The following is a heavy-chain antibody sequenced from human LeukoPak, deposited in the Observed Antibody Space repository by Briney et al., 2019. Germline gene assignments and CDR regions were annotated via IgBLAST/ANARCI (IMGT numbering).Heavy chain of an antibody. CDR1: GFTFSSYA. J-gene: IGHJ6*02. Sequence: GGSLRLSCAASGFTFSSYAMHWVRQAPGKGLEWVAVISYDGSNKYYAHSVKGRSTISRDNPKNTLYLQMNSLRADDTAVYYCARDMSSSWYSPYYYYGMDVWGQGTTVTVSS. V-gene: IGHV3-30-3*01. D-gene: IGHD6-13*01. CDR3: ARDMSSSWYSPYYYYGMDV. CDR2: ISYDGSNK.